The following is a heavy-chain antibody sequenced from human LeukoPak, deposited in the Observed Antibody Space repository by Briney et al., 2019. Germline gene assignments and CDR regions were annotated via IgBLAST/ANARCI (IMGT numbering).Heavy chain of an antibody. Sequence: SETLSLTCTVSGGSISSSSYYWGWIRQPPGKGLEWIGSIYYSGSTYYNPSLKSRVTISVDTSKNQFSLKLSSVTAADTAVYYCARRQLVPYYFDYWGQGALVTVSS. CDR2: IYYSGST. D-gene: IGHD6-6*01. V-gene: IGHV4-39*01. J-gene: IGHJ4*02. CDR1: GGSISSSSYY. CDR3: ARRQLVPYYFDY.